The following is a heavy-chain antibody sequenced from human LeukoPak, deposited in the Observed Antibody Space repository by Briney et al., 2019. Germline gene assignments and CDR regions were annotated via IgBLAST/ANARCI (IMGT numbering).Heavy chain of an antibody. V-gene: IGHV4-30-2*01. D-gene: IGHD3-10*01. Sequence: SQTLSLTCAVSGGSISSGGYSWSWIRQPPGKGLEWIGYINHSGSTYYNPSLKSRVTISVDRSKNQFSLKLSSVTAADTAVYYCARVVGVRGYDYGMDVWGQGTTVTVSS. CDR2: INHSGST. CDR3: ARVVGVRGYDYGMDV. CDR1: GGSISSGGYS. J-gene: IGHJ6*02.